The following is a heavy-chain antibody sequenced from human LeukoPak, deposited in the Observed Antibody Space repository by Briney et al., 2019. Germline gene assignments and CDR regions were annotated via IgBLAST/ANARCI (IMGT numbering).Heavy chain of an antibody. D-gene: IGHD3-3*01. V-gene: IGHV1-18*01. CDR2: ISAYNGNT. CDR1: GYTFTSYG. J-gene: IGHJ3*02. Sequence: ASVKVCCKAPGYTFTSYGISWVRQAPGQGLEWMGWISAYNGNTNYAQKLQGRVTMTTDTSTSTACMELRSLRSDDTAVYYCARDGRHYDFWSGYYDAFDIWGQGTMVTVSS. CDR3: ARDGRHYDFWSGYYDAFDI.